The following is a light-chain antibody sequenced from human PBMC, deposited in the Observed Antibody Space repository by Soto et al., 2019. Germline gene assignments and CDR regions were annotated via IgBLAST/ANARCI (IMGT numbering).Light chain of an antibody. CDR1: SGDIGSYNR. Sequence: QCALTQPASVSGSPGQSITISCTVTSGDIGSYNRVSWYQQHPGKAPKLIIYEVTDRPSGVSNRFSGSKSGNTASLTISGLQAEDEDEYYCSSYTNTNTRACVFGTGTKGPVL. CDR2: EVT. V-gene: IGLV2-14*01. CDR3: SSYTNTNTRACV. J-gene: IGLJ1*01.